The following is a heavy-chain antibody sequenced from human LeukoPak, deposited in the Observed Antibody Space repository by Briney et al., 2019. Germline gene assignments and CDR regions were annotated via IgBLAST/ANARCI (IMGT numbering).Heavy chain of an antibody. CDR1: GFPFRSFG. CDR3: ARGLEAKDTRPHY. CDR2: IRGSGDSK. Sequence: PGGPLRLPCAPSGFPFRSFGLSGAPRTPGKGREGVSAIRGSGDSKHYADSVRGRFAISRDNSRNTMYLQMTGLRAEDTAVYYCARGLEAKDTRPHYWGQGTLVSVAT. J-gene: IGHJ4*02. V-gene: IGHV3-23*01. D-gene: IGHD1-1*01.